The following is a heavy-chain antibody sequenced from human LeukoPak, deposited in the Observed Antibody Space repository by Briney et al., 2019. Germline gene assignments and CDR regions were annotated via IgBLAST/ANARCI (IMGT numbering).Heavy chain of an antibody. J-gene: IGHJ4*02. CDR1: GGSFSGYY. CDR2: INHSGST. Sequence: SETLSLTCAVCGGSFSGYYWSWIRQPPGKGLEWIGEINHSGSTNYNPSLKSRVTISVDTSKNQFSLKLSSVTAADTAVYYCARLVVVPAAPYFDYWGQGTLVTVSS. D-gene: IGHD2-2*01. CDR3: ARLVVVPAAPYFDY. V-gene: IGHV4-34*01.